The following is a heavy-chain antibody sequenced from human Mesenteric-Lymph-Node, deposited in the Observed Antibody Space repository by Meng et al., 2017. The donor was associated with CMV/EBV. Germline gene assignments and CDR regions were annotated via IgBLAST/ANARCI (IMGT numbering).Heavy chain of an antibody. CDR3: AAPGSSSGYYEVY. D-gene: IGHD3-22*01. V-gene: IGHV5-10-1*01. CDR2: IDPSDSYT. Sequence: KGAGYSFTSYWISWVRQMPGKGLGWMGRIDPSDSYTNYNPSFRGHVTISADKSISTAYLQWSSLKASDTAMYYCAAPGSSSGYYEVYWGQGTLVTVSS. J-gene: IGHJ4*02. CDR1: GYSFTSYW.